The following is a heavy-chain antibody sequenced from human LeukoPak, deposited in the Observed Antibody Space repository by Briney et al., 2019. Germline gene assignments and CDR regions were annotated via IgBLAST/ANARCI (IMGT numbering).Heavy chain of an antibody. V-gene: IGHV4-34*01. Sequence: SETLSLTCAVYGGSFSGYYWSWIRQPPGKGLEWIGEINHSGSTNYNPSLKSRVTISLDVSKNQFSLKPSSVTAADTAVYYCARTLNWDFDYWGQGTLVTVSS. CDR2: INHSGST. D-gene: IGHD7-27*01. CDR3: ARTLNWDFDY. J-gene: IGHJ4*02. CDR1: GGSFSGYY.